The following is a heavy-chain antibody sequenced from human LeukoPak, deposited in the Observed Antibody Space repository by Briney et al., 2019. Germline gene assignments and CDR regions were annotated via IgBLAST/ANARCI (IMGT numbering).Heavy chain of an antibody. J-gene: IGHJ4*02. Sequence: GGSLRLSCAASGFTFSSYAMHWVRQAPGKGLEYVSAISSNGGSTYYANSVKSRFTISRDNSKNTLYLQMGSLRAEGMAVYYCAREKYSSSWYLGGGYFDYWGQGTLVTVSS. V-gene: IGHV3-64*01. CDR1: GFTFSSYA. CDR3: AREKYSSSWYLGGGYFDY. D-gene: IGHD6-13*01. CDR2: ISSNGGST.